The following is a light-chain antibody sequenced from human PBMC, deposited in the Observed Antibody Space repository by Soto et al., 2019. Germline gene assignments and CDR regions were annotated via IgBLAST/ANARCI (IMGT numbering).Light chain of an antibody. CDR3: QQYGNLPWP. V-gene: IGKV3-20*01. J-gene: IGKJ1*01. Sequence: EIVLTQSPGTLSLSPGERATLSCRAGQSSSKYLAWYQQKPGQAPRVLIYGTSSRATGIPDRFSGSGSGTDFNVTISRLEPEDCAVYFCQQYGNLPWPCGQGTKVASK. CDR2: GTS. CDR1: QSSSKY.